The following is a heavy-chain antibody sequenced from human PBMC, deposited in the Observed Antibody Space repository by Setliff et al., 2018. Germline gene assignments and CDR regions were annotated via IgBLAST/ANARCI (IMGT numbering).Heavy chain of an antibody. J-gene: IGHJ4*01. D-gene: IGHD3-10*01. Sequence: LRLSCAGTGFNFINYKMFWVRQARGKGLEWVSSITGDGTVIDYADSVKGRFSISRDNPKNSLYLQLNRLSAEDTAIYYCVSEDVYGSGNPWYWGHGTLVTVSS. CDR1: GFNFINYK. V-gene: IGHV3-21*01. CDR2: ITGDGTVI. CDR3: VSEDVYGSGNPWY.